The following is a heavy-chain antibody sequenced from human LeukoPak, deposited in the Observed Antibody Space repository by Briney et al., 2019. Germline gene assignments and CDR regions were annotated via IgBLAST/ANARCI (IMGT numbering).Heavy chain of an antibody. J-gene: IGHJ4*02. CDR1: GFTFSSYA. CDR3: VKDRAQWLVFLSTFDY. D-gene: IGHD6-19*01. CDR2: ISGSGGST. V-gene: IGHV3-23*01. Sequence: GGSLRLSCAASGFTFSSYAMSWVRQAQGKGLEWVSAISGSGGSTYYADSVKGRFTISRDNSKNTLYLQMNSLRAEDTAVYYCVKDRAQWLVFLSTFDYWGQGTLVTVSS.